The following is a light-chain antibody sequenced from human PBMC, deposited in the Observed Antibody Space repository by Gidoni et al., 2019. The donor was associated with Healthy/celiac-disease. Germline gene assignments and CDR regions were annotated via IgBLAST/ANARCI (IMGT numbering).Light chain of an antibody. CDR1: NIGSKS. CDR3: QVWDSSSDHWV. V-gene: IGLV3-21*04. J-gene: IGLJ3*02. Sequence: PGKTARITCGGNNIGSKSVHWYQQKPGQAPVLVIYYDSDRPSGIPERFSGSNSGNTATLTISRVEAGDEADYYCQVWDSSSDHWVFGGGTKLTVL. CDR2: YDS.